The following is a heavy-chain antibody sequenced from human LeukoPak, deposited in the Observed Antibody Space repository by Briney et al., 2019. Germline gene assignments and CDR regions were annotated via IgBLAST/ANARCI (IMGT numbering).Heavy chain of an antibody. J-gene: IGHJ4*02. CDR2: ISYDGSNK. D-gene: IGHD6-19*01. CDR1: GFTFSSYG. Sequence: GGSLRLSCAASGFTFSSYGMHWVRQAPGKGLEWVAVISYDGSNKYYADSVKGRFTISRDNSKNTLYLQMNSLRAEDTAVYYCARAVSSGWYFSDWGQGTLVTVSS. CDR3: ARAVSSGWYFSD. V-gene: IGHV3-30*03.